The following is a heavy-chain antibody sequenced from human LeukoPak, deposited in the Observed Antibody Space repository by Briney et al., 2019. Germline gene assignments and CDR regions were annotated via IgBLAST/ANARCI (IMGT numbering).Heavy chain of an antibody. V-gene: IGHV3-7*01. J-gene: IGHJ5*02. D-gene: IGHD6-13*01. CDR2: IKQDGSEK. CDR3: ARDSNIAAAGPNWFDP. Sequence: GALRLSCAASGFTFRSYWMNWVRQAPGKGLEWVANIKQDGSEKYYVDSVKGRFTISRDNAKNSLYLQMNSLRAEDTAVYYCARDSNIAAAGPNWFDPWGQGTLVTVSS. CDR1: GFTFRSYW.